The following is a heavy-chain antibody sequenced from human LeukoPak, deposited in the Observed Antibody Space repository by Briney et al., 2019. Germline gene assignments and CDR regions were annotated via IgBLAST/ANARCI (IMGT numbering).Heavy chain of an antibody. Sequence: PSGTLSLTCAVSVGSISSGNWWTWVRQSPGKGLEWIGEIYHNGTLNYNPSLKSRVTISVDTSKNQFSLKLTSVTAADTAVFYCARESGYYDVLTGYYNQNWFDPWGQGTLVTVSS. J-gene: IGHJ5*02. V-gene: IGHV4-4*02. CDR3: ARESGYYDVLTGYYNQNWFDP. CDR2: IYHNGTL. CDR1: VGSISSGNW. D-gene: IGHD3-9*01.